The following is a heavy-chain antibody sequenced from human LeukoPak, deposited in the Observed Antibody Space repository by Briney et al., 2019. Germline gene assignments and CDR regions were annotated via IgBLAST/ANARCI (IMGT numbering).Heavy chain of an antibody. CDR3: ASLRMLRGVTWYDY. CDR2: VSYRGNT. CDR1: GGSISSDH. D-gene: IGHD3-10*01. V-gene: IGHV4-59*08. J-gene: IGHJ4*02. Sequence: SETLSLTCTVSGGSISSDHWGWIRQPPEKGLEWIGCVSYRGNTNYNPSLKSRVTISVDTSRNHFSLQLTFVTAADTAVYYCASLRMLRGVTWYDYWGQGTLVTVSS.